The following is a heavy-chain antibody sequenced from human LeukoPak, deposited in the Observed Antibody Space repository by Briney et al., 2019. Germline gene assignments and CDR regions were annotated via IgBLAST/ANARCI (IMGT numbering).Heavy chain of an antibody. J-gene: IGHJ4*02. V-gene: IGHV7-4-1*02. CDR1: GYTSTSYA. D-gene: IGHD6-19*01. CDR2: INTNTGNP. CDR3: ARGGEQWLETSFDY. Sequence: ASVNVSCKASGYTSTSYAMNWVRQAPGQGLEWMGWINTNTGNPTYAQGFTGRFVFSLDTSVSTAYLQISSLKAEDTAVYYCARGGEQWLETSFDYWGQGTLVTVSS.